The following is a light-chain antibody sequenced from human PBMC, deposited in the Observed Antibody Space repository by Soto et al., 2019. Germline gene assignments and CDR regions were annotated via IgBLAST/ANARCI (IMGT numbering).Light chain of an antibody. CDR1: SGDIGTYYL. J-gene: IGLJ2*01. Sequence: QSVLTQPASVSGSPGQSITISCTGTSGDIGTYYLVSWYQQPPGRAPKLIIFEGNKRPSGVSNRFSASKSGNPASLAISGLQAEDEADYHCCSYAGRSTVICGGGTKVTVL. V-gene: IGLV2-23*01. CDR2: EGN. CDR3: CSYAGRSTVI.